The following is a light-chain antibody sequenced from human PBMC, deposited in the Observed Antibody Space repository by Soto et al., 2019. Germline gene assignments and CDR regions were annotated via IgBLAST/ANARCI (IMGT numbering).Light chain of an antibody. Sequence: EIVMTQSPATLSVSPGVRATLSCRASQSVSSNLAWYQQKPGQTPKLLIYVASTRATGIPARFSGSGSGTEVTPTISSLQSEDFAVYHCQQYNVWPLTFGGGTKVEFK. V-gene: IGKV3-15*01. J-gene: IGKJ4*01. CDR1: QSVSSN. CDR3: QQYNVWPLT. CDR2: VAS.